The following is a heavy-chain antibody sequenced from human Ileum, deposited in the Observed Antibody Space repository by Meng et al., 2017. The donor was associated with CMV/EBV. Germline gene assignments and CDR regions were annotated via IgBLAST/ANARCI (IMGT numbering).Heavy chain of an antibody. Sequence: LCWAASGLTFTNYWITWVRKAPGKGLEWVANIKQDGNGKLYVDSVRGRFTISRDNAENLVFLQMNSLRPDDTAVYYCARHVRYRFDYWGQGALVTVSS. V-gene: IGHV3-7*01. CDR2: IKQDGNGK. J-gene: IGHJ4*02. D-gene: IGHD4-11*01. CDR3: ARHVRYRFDY. CDR1: GLTFTNYW.